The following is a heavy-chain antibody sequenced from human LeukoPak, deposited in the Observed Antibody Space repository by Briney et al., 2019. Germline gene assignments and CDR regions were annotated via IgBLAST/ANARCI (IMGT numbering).Heavy chain of an antibody. CDR2: INSDGSST. CDR3: ARDLGGWVGEN. V-gene: IGHV3-74*01. Sequence: GGSLRLFCAASGFTFSSYGMHWVRQAPGKGLVWVSRINSDGSSTNYADSVKGRFSISRDNAKNTLYLQMNSLRAEDTAVYYCARDLGGWVGENWGQGTLVTVSS. J-gene: IGHJ4*02. CDR1: GFTFSSYG. D-gene: IGHD3-10*01.